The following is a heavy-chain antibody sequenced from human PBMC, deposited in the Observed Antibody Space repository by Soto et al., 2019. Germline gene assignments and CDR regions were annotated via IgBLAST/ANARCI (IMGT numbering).Heavy chain of an antibody. D-gene: IGHD3-10*01. CDR3: AKDEGSIPYYYGMDV. CDR2: ISYDGSNK. CDR1: GFTFSSYG. Sequence: QVQLVESGGGVVQPGRSLRLSCAASGFTFSSYGMHWVRQAPGKGLEWVAVISYDGSNKYYADSVKGRFTISRDNSKNTLYLQMNRLMAEDTAVYYCAKDEGSIPYYYGMDVWGQGTTVTVSS. J-gene: IGHJ6*02. V-gene: IGHV3-30*18.